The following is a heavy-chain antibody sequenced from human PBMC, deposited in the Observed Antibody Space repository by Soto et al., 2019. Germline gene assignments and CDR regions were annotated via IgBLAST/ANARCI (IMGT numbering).Heavy chain of an antibody. D-gene: IGHD3-3*01. J-gene: IGHJ5*02. Sequence: ASVKVSCKASGYTFTSYDINWGRKATGQGLEWMGWMNPNSGNTGYAQKFQGRVTMTRNTSISTAYMELSSLRSEDTAVYYCARGLNMYYDFWSGYYTLNWFDPWGQGTLVTVSS. CDR3: ARGLNMYYDFWSGYYTLNWFDP. CDR2: MNPNSGNT. CDR1: GYTFTSYD. V-gene: IGHV1-8*01.